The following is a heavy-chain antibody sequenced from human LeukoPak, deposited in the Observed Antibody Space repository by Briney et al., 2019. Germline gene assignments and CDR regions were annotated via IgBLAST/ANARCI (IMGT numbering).Heavy chain of an antibody. V-gene: IGHV3-23*01. Sequence: GGSLRLSCAASGFTFSSYGMSWVRQAPGKGLEWVSAISGSGGSTYYADSVKGRFTISRDNSKNTLYLQMNSLRAEDTAVYYCAKGSSRITMIVVVPLTLPFFDYWGQGTLVTVSS. J-gene: IGHJ4*02. CDR1: GFTFSSYG. CDR2: ISGSGGST. D-gene: IGHD3-22*01. CDR3: AKGSSRITMIVVVPLTLPFFDY.